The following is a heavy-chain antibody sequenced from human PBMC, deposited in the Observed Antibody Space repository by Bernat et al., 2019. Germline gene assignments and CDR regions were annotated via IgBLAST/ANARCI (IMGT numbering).Heavy chain of an antibody. J-gene: IGHJ6*03. Sequence: QVQLVESGGGLVKPGGSLRLSCAASGFTFSDYHMSWIRQAPGKGLDWDSYISSSSSYTNYADSVKGRFTISRDNAKNSLYLQMNSLRAEDADVDYYARGTATSAPYMDVWGKGTTVTVSS. CDR2: ISSSSSYT. CDR3: ARGTATSAPYMDV. V-gene: IGHV3-11*05. CDR1: GFTFSDYH. D-gene: IGHD1-26*01.